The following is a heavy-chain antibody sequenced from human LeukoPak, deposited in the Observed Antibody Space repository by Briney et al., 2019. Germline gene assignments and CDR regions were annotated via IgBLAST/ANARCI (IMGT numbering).Heavy chain of an antibody. D-gene: IGHD2-8*01. CDR1: GFTFSSYG. CDR3: AKDRYCTNGVCYRFDY. J-gene: IGHJ4*02. CDR2: IRYDGSNK. Sequence: GGSLRLSCAASGFTFSSYGMHWVRQAPGKGLEWVAFIRYDGSNKYYADSVKGRFTISRDNSKNTLYLRMNSLRAEDTAVYYCAKDRYCTNGVCYRFDYWGQGTLVTVSS. V-gene: IGHV3-30*02.